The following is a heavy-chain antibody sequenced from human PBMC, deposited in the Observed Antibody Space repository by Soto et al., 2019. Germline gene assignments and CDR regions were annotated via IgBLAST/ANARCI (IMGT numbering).Heavy chain of an antibody. CDR1: GDSVSSNRAA. Sequence: SQTLSLTCAISGDSVSSNRAAWNWIRQSPSRGLEWLGRTYYRSKWYNDYAVSVKSRITINPDTSKNQFSLQLNSVTPEDTAVYYCARAVGFLEWLWGLDYWGQGTLVTVSS. D-gene: IGHD3-3*01. V-gene: IGHV6-1*01. CDR2: TYYRSKWYN. J-gene: IGHJ4*02. CDR3: ARAVGFLEWLWGLDY.